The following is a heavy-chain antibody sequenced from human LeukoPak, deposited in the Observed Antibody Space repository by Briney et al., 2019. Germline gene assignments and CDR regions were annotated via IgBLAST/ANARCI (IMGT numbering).Heavy chain of an antibody. D-gene: IGHD2-2*01. J-gene: IGHJ3*02. CDR3: ARKDVKYCSSTSCYPWGAFDI. CDR2: ISAYNGNT. Sequence: ASVKVSCKASGYTFTSYGISWVRQAPGQGLEWMGWISAYNGNTNYAQKLKGRVTMTTDTSTSTAYMELRSLRSDDTAVYYCARKDVKYCSSTSCYPWGAFDIWGQGTMVTVSS. V-gene: IGHV1-18*01. CDR1: GYTFTSYG.